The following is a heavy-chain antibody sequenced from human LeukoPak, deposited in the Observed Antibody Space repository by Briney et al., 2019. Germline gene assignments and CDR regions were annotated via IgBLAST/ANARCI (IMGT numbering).Heavy chain of an antibody. J-gene: IGHJ6*03. V-gene: IGHV3-21*01. CDR2: ISSSSSYI. D-gene: IGHD1-26*01. CDR1: GFTFSSYS. CDR3: ARGELLRLYYYYMDV. Sequence: PGGSLRLSCAASGFTFSSYSMNWVRQAPGNGLEWVSSISSSSSYIYYADSVKGRFTISRDNAKNSLYLQMNSLRAEDTAVYYCARGELLRLYYYYMDVWGKGTTVTVSS.